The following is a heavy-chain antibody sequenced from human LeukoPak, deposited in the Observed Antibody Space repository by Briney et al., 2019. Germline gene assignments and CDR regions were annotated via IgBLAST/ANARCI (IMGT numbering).Heavy chain of an antibody. CDR2: IGGGGDST. Sequence: PGGSLRLSCAASGFTFSSYAMSCVRQAPGKGLEWVSGIGGGGDSTYYADSVKGRFTISRDNAKNSLYLQMNSLRAEDTALYYCARGAVYYDILTGYYDYWGQGTLVTVSS. CDR3: ARGAVYYDILTGYYDY. D-gene: IGHD3-9*01. V-gene: IGHV3-23*01. J-gene: IGHJ4*02. CDR1: GFTFSSYA.